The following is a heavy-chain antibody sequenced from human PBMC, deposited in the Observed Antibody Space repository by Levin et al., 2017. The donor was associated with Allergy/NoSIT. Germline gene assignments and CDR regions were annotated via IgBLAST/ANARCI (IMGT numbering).Heavy chain of an antibody. D-gene: IGHD3-16*01. V-gene: IGHV3-66*02. J-gene: IGHJ5*02. CDR1: GFTVSSNY. CDR2: IYSGGST. CDR3: AREVGPSGPYNWFDP. Sequence: GGSLRLSCAASGFTVSSNYMSWVRQAPGKGLEWVSVIYSGGSTYYADSVKGRFTISRDNSKNTLYLQMNSLRAEDTAVYYCAREVGPSGPYNWFDPWGQGTLVTVSS.